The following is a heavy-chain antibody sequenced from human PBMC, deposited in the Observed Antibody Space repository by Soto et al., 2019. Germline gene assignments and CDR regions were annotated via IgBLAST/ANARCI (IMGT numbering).Heavy chain of an antibody. J-gene: IGHJ3*02. V-gene: IGHV3-15*07. Sequence: EVQLVESGGGLVKPGGSLGLSCAASGFTFSNTWMNWVRQVPGKGLEWVGRMKSKTDGGTVDYAAPVKGRFTVSRDDSKNTLYLQMNGLKTDDTAFYYCTTVRHTATPYSGAFDIWGQGTMVTVSS. CDR3: TTVRHTATPYSGAFDI. D-gene: IGHD4-17*01. CDR1: GFTFSNTW. CDR2: MKSKTDGGTV.